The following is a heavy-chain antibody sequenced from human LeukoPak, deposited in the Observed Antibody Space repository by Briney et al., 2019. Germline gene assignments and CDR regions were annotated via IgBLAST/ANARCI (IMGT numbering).Heavy chain of an antibody. CDR1: GFTFSSYS. Sequence: GGSLRLSCAASGFTFSSYSMNWVRQAPGKGLEWVSTISGSGGTTHYADSVKGRFTISRDNSKNTLYLQMNSLRAEDTAIYYCAKLVALMGYFDYWGQGTLVTVSS. D-gene: IGHD3-10*01. CDR3: AKLVALMGYFDY. CDR2: ISGSGGTT. V-gene: IGHV3-23*01. J-gene: IGHJ4*02.